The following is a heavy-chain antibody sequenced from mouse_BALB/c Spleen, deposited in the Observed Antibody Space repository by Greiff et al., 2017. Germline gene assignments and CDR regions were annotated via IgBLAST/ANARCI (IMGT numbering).Heavy chain of an antibody. CDR2: ISTYYGDA. CDR3: ARDKYDGFAY. J-gene: IGHJ3*01. V-gene: IGHV1S137*01. Sequence: VQLQQSGAELVRPGVSVKISCKGSGYTFTDYAMNWVKQSHAKILEWIGVISTYYGDASYNQKFKGKATMTVDNSSSTAYMELARLTSEDSAIYYCARDKYDGFAYWGQGTLVTVSA. CDR1: GYTFTDYA. D-gene: IGHD2-14*01.